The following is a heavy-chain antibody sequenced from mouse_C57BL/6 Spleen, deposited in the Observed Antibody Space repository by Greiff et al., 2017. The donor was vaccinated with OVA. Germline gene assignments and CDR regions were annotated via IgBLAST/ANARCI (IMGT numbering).Heavy chain of an antibody. J-gene: IGHJ3*01. D-gene: IGHD2-5*01. CDR3: ARRDYSNYSFAY. V-gene: IGHV1-59*01. CDR2: IDPSDSYT. CDR1: GYTFTSYW. Sequence: VKLQESGAELVRPGTSVKLSCKASGYTFTSYWMHWVKQRPGQGLEWIGVIDPSDSYTNYNQKFKGKATLTVDTSSSTAYMQLSSLTSEDSAVYYCARRDYSNYSFAYWGQGTLVTVSA.